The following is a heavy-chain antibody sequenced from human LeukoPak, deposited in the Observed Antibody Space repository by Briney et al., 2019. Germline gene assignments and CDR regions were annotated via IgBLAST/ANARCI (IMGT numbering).Heavy chain of an antibody. D-gene: IGHD3-22*01. Sequence: GGSLRLSCAASGFTFSSYGMHWVRQAPGKGLEWVAFIRYDGSNKFYADSVKGRFTISRDNFKNTLYLQMNSLRAEDTAVYYCATAGSGYYYYFDYWGQGTLVTVSS. J-gene: IGHJ4*02. CDR2: IRYDGSNK. V-gene: IGHV3-30*02. CDR1: GFTFSSYG. CDR3: ATAGSGYYYYFDY.